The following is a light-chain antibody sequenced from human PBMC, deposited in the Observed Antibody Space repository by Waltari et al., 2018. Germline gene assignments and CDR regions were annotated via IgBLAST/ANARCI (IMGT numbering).Light chain of an antibody. CDR2: EAS. CDR3: QQRSNLVT. V-gene: IGKV3-11*01. J-gene: IGKJ4*01. Sequence: EIVLTQSPATLSLSPGERATLSCRASQSVSSNLAWYQQKPGQAPRLLSYEASHRATGSPVRFSVSVSGTDFTLTISSLEPEDIAVYYCQQRSNLVTFGGGTKVEIK. CDR1: QSVSSN.